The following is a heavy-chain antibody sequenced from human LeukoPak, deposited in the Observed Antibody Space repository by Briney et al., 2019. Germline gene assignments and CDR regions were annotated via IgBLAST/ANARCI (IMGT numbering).Heavy chain of an antibody. CDR1: GGTFSSFA. J-gene: IGHJ6*03. CDR3: GRDVRVEQQLTIRGSDYFYYMDV. V-gene: IGHV1-69*13. CDR2: IIPIFGTA. D-gene: IGHD6-13*01. Sequence: SVKVSCKASGGTFSSFALSWVRQAPGQGLEWMGGIIPIFGTANYAQKSQGRVKIYSDASTRPDYTELSSLRSEDTAVYYCGRDVRVEQQLTIRGSDYFYYMDVWGNGTTVIVSS.